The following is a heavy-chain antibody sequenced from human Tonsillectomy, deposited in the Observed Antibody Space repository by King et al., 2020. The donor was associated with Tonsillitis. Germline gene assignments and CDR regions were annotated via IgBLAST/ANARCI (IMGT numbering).Heavy chain of an antibody. CDR2: IIPILGIA. CDR1: GGTFSSYA. CDR3: ARAIYCSSTSCYGGIDY. D-gene: IGHD2-2*01. J-gene: IGHJ4*02. Sequence: QLVQSGAEVKKPGSSVKVSCKASGGTFSSYAISWVRQAPGQGLEWMGRIIPILGIANYAQKFQGRVTITADKSTSTAYMELSSLRSEDTAVYYRARAIYCSSTSCYGGIDYWGQGTLVTVSS. V-gene: IGHV1-69*09.